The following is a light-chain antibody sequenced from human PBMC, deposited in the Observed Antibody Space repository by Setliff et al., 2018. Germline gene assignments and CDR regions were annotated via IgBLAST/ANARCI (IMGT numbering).Light chain of an antibody. CDR2: EVT. J-gene: IGLJ1*01. CDR3: SAHTSSSTYV. V-gene: IGLV2-14*01. CDR1: IGDVGAYDF. Sequence: QSALTQPASVSGSPGQSITISCSGTIGDVGAYDFVSWYQHHPGKAPKLVIYEVTNRPPGISNRFSGSKSGNSASLIISGLQAEDEADYYCSAHTSSSTYVFGTGTKVTVL.